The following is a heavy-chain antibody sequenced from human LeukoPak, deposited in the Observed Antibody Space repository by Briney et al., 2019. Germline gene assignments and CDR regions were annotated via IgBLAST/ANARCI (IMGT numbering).Heavy chain of an antibody. Sequence: GGSLRLSCAASGFTFSSYWMTWVRQAPGKGLEWVSAISGSGGSTYYADSVKGRFTISRDNSKNTLYLQMNSLRAEDTAVYYCAKGVMVWFAHDAFDIWGQGTMVTVSS. CDR2: ISGSGGST. CDR1: GFTFSSYW. CDR3: AKGVMVWFAHDAFDI. V-gene: IGHV3-23*01. D-gene: IGHD3-3*01. J-gene: IGHJ3*02.